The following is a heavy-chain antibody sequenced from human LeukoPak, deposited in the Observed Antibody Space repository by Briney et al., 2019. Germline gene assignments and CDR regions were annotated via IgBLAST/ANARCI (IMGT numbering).Heavy chain of an antibody. Sequence: GGSLRLSCAASGFTFSSHWMNWVRQAPGKGLEWVANIREDGTEIYYMDSVKGRFTISRDNAKSSLYLQMNSLRAEDTAVYYCARGVYSTDYWGQGTLVTVSS. J-gene: IGHJ4*02. CDR2: IREDGTEI. V-gene: IGHV3-7*01. D-gene: IGHD2-15*01. CDR3: ARGVYSTDY. CDR1: GFTFSSHW.